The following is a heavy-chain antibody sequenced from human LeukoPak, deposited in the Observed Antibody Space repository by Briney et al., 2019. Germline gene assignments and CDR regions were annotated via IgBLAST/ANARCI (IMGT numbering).Heavy chain of an antibody. J-gene: IGHJ4*02. CDR2: INHSGST. CDR1: GGSFSGYY. Sequence: SETLSLTCAVYGGSFSGYYWSWIRQPPGKGLEWIGEINHSGSTNYNPSLKSRVTISVDTSKNQFSLKLSSVTAADTAVYYCARLMYSGYDDWGQGTLVTVSS. V-gene: IGHV4-34*01. D-gene: IGHD5-12*01. CDR3: ARLMYSGYDD.